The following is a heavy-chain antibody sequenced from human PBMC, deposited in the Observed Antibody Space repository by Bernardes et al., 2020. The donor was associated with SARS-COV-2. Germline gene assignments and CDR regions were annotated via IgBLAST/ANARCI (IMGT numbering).Heavy chain of an antibody. V-gene: IGHV4-4*07. J-gene: IGHJ3*02. CDR3: ARSTFRDCSGGSCYPSDAFDI. CDR1: GGSISSYY. CDR2: IYTSGST. D-gene: IGHD2-15*01. Sequence: PESLSLTCTVTGGSISSYYWSWIRQPAGKGLEWIGRIYTSGSTNYNPSLKSRVTMSVDTSKNQFSLKLSSVTAADTAVYYCARSTFRDCSGGSCYPSDAFDIWGQGTMVTVSS.